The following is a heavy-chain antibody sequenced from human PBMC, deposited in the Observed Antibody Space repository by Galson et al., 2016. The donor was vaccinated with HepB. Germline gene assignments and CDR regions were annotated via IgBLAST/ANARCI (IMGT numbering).Heavy chain of an antibody. CDR3: ARGRGSIGTMIVTTFDY. J-gene: IGHJ4*02. CDR1: GFTFSSYA. V-gene: IGHV3-30-3*01. Sequence: SLRLSCAASGFTFSSYAMHWVRQAPGKGLEWVAVISYDGSNKYYADSVKGRFTISRANSKNTLYLQMNSLRAEDTAGYYCARGRGSIGTMIVTTFDYWGQGTLVTVSS. CDR2: ISYDGSNK. D-gene: IGHD3-22*01.